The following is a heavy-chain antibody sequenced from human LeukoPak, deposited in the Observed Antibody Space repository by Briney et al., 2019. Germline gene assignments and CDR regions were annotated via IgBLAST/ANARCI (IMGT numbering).Heavy chain of an antibody. CDR2: IHYSGTT. J-gene: IGHJ4*02. CDR1: GGSINSYY. CDR3: ARHSGASWSPFDY. V-gene: IGHV4-59*08. D-gene: IGHD6-13*01. Sequence: SETLSLTCTVSGGSINSYYWSWIRQTPGKGLEWLGYIHYSGTTNYNPSLKSRVTISLDTSKNQFSLKLNSVTAADTAVYYCARHSGASWSPFDYWGQGTLVTVSS.